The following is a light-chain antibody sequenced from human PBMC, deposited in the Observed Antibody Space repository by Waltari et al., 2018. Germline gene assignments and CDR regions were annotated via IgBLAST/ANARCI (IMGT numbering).Light chain of an antibody. J-gene: IGKJ4*01. CDR3: QKFNSAPLT. Sequence: DIQMTQSPSSMSASVGDRVNITCRASQGIDNYLAWYQQKPGKVPKLLIFPASTLQSGVPSRFSGSGSGTDFTLTISSLQPEDVAIYYCQKFNSAPLTFGGGTKVEIK. V-gene: IGKV1-27*01. CDR2: PAS. CDR1: QGIDNY.